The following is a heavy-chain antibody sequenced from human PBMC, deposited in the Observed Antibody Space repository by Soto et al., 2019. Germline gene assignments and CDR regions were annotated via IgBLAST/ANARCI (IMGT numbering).Heavy chain of an antibody. Sequence: KPSETLSLSCTVSVGSVSSSSYYWGWIRQPPGKGLEWIGSIYYSGSTYYNPSLKSRVTISVDTSKNQFSLKLSSVTAADTAVYYCANYYDDDAFDIWGQGTMVTVSS. CDR1: VGSVSSSSYY. CDR3: ANYYDDDAFDI. J-gene: IGHJ3*02. V-gene: IGHV4-39*01. D-gene: IGHD3-22*01. CDR2: IYYSGST.